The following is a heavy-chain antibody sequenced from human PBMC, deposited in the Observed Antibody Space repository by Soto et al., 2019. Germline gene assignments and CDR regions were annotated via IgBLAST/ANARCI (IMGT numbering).Heavy chain of an antibody. CDR2: IYYSGST. V-gene: IGHV4-31*03. J-gene: IGHJ5*02. Sequence: QVQLQESGPGLVKPSQTLSLTCTVSGGSISSGGYYWSWIRQHPGKGLEWIGYIYYSGSTYYNPSLKSRVSISVDTSKNQFSLKLSSVTAADTGVYYCARSPDDPGWFDPWGQGTLVTVSS. CDR1: GGSISSGGYY. CDR3: ARSPDDPGWFDP. D-gene: IGHD1-1*01.